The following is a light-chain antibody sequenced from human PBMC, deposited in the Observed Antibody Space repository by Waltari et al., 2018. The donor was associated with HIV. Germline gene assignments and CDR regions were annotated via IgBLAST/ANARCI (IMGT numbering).Light chain of an antibody. J-gene: IGKJ2*01. V-gene: IGKV3-11*01. CDR1: QDVDRY. Sequence: EIVLTQSPATLSLSPGERASLSCRASQDVDRYIAWYQQRPGQPPSLLIYDASSRATGVPPRFSGGGSGTDFFLTINSLEPEDFAIYFCQQRVTWPHTFGQGT. CDR2: DAS. CDR3: QQRVTWPHT.